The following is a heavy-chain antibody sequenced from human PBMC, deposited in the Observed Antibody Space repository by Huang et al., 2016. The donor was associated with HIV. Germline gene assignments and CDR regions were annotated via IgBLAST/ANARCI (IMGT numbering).Heavy chain of an antibody. CDR3: AKESRWFSDFDQ. CDR1: GFIFSNFG. V-gene: IGHV3-30*18. J-gene: IGHJ5*02. D-gene: IGHD2-15*01. CDR2: ISYDGRSD. Sequence: QVQLVESGGGVVQPGTSLRLSCAASGFIFSNFGMHWVRQAPGKGLELVGVISYDGRSDRYSDSVKGRFTISRDNDKNTLSLEMNRLRHDDTAVYYGAKESRWFSDFDQWGQGTLVTVSS.